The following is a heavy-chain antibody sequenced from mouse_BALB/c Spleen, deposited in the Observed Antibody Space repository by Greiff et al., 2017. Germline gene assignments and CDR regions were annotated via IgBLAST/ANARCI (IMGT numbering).Heavy chain of an antibody. Sequence: VQLQQSGPGLVKPSQSLSLTCTVTGYSITSDYARNWIRQFPGNKLGWMGYISYSGSTIYNPSLKSRISITRDTSKNQFFLQLNSVTTEDTATYCCGYFDVWGAGTTVTVSS. CDR1: GYSITSDYA. CDR3: GYFDV. J-gene: IGHJ1*01. CDR2: ISYSGST. V-gene: IGHV3-2*02.